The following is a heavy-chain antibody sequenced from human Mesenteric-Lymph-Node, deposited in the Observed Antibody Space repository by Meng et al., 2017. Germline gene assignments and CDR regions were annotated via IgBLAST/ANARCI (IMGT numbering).Heavy chain of an antibody. V-gene: IGHV1-18*01. J-gene: IGHJ2*01. D-gene: IGHD3-22*01. CDR2: ISAYNGNT. Sequence: QIQLVQAGAGVKKPGASVKVSCTASGYTCTSYGISWVRQAPGQGLEWMGWISAYNGNTNYAQKLQGRVTMTRDTSTSTVYMELSSLRSEDTAVYYCARAYETHYWYFDLWGRGTLVTVSS. CDR3: ARAYETHYWYFDL. CDR1: GYTCTSYG.